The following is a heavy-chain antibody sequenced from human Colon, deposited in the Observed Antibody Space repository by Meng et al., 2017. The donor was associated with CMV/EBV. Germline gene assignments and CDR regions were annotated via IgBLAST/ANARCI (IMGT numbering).Heavy chain of an antibody. D-gene: IGHD2-2*01. V-gene: IGHV4-59*01. Sequence: GSLRLSCTVSGGSISSYYWSWIRQPPGKGLEWIGYIYYSGSTNYNPSLKSRVTISVDTSKNQFSLKLSSVTAADTAVYYCARDCSSTRCYEGYRAFDIWGQGTKVTVSS. CDR2: IYYSGST. J-gene: IGHJ3*02. CDR1: GGSISSYY. CDR3: ARDCSSTRCYEGYRAFDI.